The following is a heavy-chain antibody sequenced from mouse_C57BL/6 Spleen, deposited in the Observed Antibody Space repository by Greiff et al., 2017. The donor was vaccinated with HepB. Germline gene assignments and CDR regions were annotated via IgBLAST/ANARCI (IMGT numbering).Heavy chain of an antibody. D-gene: IGHD1-1*01. V-gene: IGHV10-3*01. CDR3: VRVDTTVVDWYFDV. CDR1: GFTFNTYA. J-gene: IGHJ1*03. Sequence: EVQVVESGGGLVQPKGSLKLSCAASGFTFNTYAMHWVRQAPGKGLEWVARIRSKSSNYATYYADSVKDRFTISRDDSQSMLYLQMNNLKTEDTAMYYCVRVDTTVVDWYFDVWGTGTTVTVSS. CDR2: IRSKSSNYAT.